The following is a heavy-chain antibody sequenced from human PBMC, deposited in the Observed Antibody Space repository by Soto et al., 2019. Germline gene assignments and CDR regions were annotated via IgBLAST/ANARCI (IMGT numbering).Heavy chain of an antibody. CDR3: ARRGSSSWYGY. V-gene: IGHV4-39*01. CDR1: GGSISSSNYY. CDR2: IYYSGST. J-gene: IGHJ4*02. D-gene: IGHD6-13*01. Sequence: QLQLQESGPGLVKPSETLSLTCTVSGGSISSSNYYWGWIRQPPGKGLEWIGIIYYSGSTYYNPSLKSRVPISVDTSKYQFSLKLSSVTAADTAVYYCARRGSSSWYGYWGQGTLVTVSS.